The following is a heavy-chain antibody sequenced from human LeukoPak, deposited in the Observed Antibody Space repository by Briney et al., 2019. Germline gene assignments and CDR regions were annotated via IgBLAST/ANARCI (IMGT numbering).Heavy chain of an antibody. V-gene: IGHV4-34*01. CDR1: GGSISGYY. J-gene: IGHJ4*02. CDR2: INHSGST. CDR3: ARRGYSYGYLSY. Sequence: PSETLSLTCTVSGGSISGYYWSWIRQPPGKGLEWIGEINHSGSTNYNPSLKSRVTISVDTSKNQFSLKLSSVTAADTAVYYCARRGYSYGYLSYWGQGTLVTVSS. D-gene: IGHD5-18*01.